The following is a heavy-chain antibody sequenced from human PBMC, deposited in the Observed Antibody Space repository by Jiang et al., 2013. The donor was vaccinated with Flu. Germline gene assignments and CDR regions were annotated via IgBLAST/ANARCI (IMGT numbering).Heavy chain of an antibody. CDR3: ARPTTLNYFDY. V-gene: IGHV5-51*01. J-gene: IGHJ4*02. CDR2: IYPGDSDA. D-gene: IGHD5-12*01. Sequence: EWMGIIYPGDSDARYSPPFQGQVTFSADKSISTAYLQWSSLKASDTAMYYCARPTTLNYFDYWGQGTLVTVSS.